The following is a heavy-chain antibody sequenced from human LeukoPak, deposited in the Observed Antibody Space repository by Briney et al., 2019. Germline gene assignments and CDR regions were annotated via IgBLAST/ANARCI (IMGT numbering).Heavy chain of an antibody. V-gene: IGHV4-39*07. CDR1: GGSISSSSYY. CDR2: INHSGST. Sequence: PSETLSLTCTVSGGSISSSSYYWSWIRQPPGKGLEWIGEINHSGSTNYNPSLKSRVTISVDTSKNQFSLKLSSVTAADTAVYYCARGLLVLGYCSSTSCYYGQKKIKAYYFDYWGQGTLVTVSS. J-gene: IGHJ4*02. D-gene: IGHD2-2*01. CDR3: ARGLLVLGYCSSTSCYYGQKKIKAYYFDY.